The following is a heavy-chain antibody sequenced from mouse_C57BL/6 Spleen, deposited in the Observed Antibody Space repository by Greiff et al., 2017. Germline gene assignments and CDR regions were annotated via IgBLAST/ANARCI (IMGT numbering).Heavy chain of an antibody. CDR1: GYTFTSYW. Sequence: VQLQQSGAELVRPGSSVQLSCKASGYTFTSYWMHWVKQRPIQGLEWIGNIDPSDSATHYNPQFKEQAPLPVDKSSSPAYFQRSSLTSEDSAVYYYARRDYYASSPLDYWGQGTTLTVSS. V-gene: IGHV1-52*01. J-gene: IGHJ2*01. CDR3: ARRDYYASSPLDY. CDR2: IDPSDSAT. D-gene: IGHD1-1*01.